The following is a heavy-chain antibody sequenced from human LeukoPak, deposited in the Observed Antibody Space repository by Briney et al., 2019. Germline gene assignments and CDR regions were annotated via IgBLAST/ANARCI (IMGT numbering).Heavy chain of an antibody. CDR3: ARDLSSRAMAQGSGDY. D-gene: IGHD5-18*01. V-gene: IGHV3-11*01. CDR2: ISSSGSTI. J-gene: IGHJ4*02. CDR1: GFTFSDYY. Sequence: PGGSLRLSCAASGFTFSDYYMSWVRQAPGKGLEWVSYISSSGSTIYYADSVKGRFTISRDNAKNSLYLQMSSLRAEDTAVYYCARDLSSRAMAQGSGDYWGQGTLVTVSS.